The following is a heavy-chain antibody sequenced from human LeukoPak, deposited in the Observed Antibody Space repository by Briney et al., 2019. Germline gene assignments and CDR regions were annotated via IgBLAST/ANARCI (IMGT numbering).Heavy chain of an antibody. CDR3: ARTSTERDRTYYYDSSGYYYYGY. D-gene: IGHD3-22*01. CDR2: INPNSGGI. Sequence: ASVKVSCKASGYTFTGYYMHWVRQAPGQGLEWMAWINPNSGGINYAQKFQGRVTMTRDTSIGTAYMELSRLRSDDTAVYYCARTSTERDRTYYYDSSGYYYYGYWGQGTLVTVSS. V-gene: IGHV1-2*02. CDR1: GYTFTGYY. J-gene: IGHJ4*02.